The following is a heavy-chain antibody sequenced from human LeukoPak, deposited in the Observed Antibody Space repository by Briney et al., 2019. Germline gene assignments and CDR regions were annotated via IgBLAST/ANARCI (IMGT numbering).Heavy chain of an antibody. CDR2: IYPGDSDT. D-gene: IGHD2/OR15-2a*01. V-gene: IGHV5-51*01. Sequence: GESLKISCKGSGYSFSSYWIGWVRQMPGKGLELMGIIYPGDSDTRYSPSFQGQVTISADKSINTAYLQWSSLKASDTAMYYCARRTLSMQGDYWGPGTLVTVSS. CDR3: ARRTLSMQGDY. J-gene: IGHJ4*02. CDR1: GYSFSSYW.